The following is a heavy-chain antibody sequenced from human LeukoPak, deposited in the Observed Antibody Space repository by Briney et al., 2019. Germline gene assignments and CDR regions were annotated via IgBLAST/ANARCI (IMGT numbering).Heavy chain of an antibody. CDR3: AIKSYCSSTSCDGGSWFDP. Sequence: GESLKISCKGSGYSFTSYWIGWVRQMPGKGLEWMGIIYPGDSDTRYSPSFQGQVTISADKSISTAYLQWSSLKPSDTAMYYCAIKSYCSSTSCDGGSWFDPWGQGTLVTVSS. CDR2: IYPGDSDT. J-gene: IGHJ5*02. D-gene: IGHD2-2*01. V-gene: IGHV5-51*01. CDR1: GYSFTSYW.